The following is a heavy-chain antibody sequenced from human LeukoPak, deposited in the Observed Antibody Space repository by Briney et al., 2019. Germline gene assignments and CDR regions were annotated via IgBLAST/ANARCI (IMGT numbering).Heavy chain of an antibody. CDR3: AKIPGSSWYDGPIDY. D-gene: IGHD6-13*01. Sequence: GGSLRLSCAASGFTFSSYAMSWVRQAPGKGLEWVSAMSGSGGSTYYADSVKGRFTISRDDSKNTLYLQMNSLRAEDTAVYYCAKIPGSSWYDGPIDYWGQGTLVTVSS. CDR1: GFTFSSYA. J-gene: IGHJ4*02. V-gene: IGHV3-23*01. CDR2: MSGSGGST.